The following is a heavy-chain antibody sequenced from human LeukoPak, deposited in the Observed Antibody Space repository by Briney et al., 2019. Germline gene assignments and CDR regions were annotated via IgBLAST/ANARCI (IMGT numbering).Heavy chain of an antibody. CDR1: GFTFSSYA. J-gene: IGHJ4*02. CDR2: ISGSGGST. V-gene: IGHV3-23*01. Sequence: GGSLRLSCAASGFTFSSYAMSWVRQAPGKGLEWVSAISGSGGSTYYADSVKGRFTISRDNSKNTLYLQMNSLRAEDTAVYYCAKTSRDGYNKYDFDYWGQGTLVTVSS. CDR3: AKTSRDGYNKYDFDY. D-gene: IGHD5-24*01.